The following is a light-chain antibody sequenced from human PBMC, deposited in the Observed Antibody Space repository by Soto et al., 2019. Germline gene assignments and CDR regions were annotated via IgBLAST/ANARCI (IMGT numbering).Light chain of an antibody. CDR3: QQRSNWPPLT. V-gene: IGKV3-11*01. Sequence: EIVLTQSPATLSFPPGERATLSCSASQSVSSYLAWYQQKPGQAPRLLIYDASNRATGIPARFSGSGSGTDFTLTISSLEPEDFAVYYCQQRSNWPPLTFGGGTKVEIK. CDR2: DAS. CDR1: QSVSSY. J-gene: IGKJ4*01.